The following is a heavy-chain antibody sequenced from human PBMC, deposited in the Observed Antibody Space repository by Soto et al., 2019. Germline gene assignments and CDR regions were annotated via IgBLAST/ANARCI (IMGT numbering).Heavy chain of an antibody. J-gene: IGHJ3*01. V-gene: IGHV3-30*18. CDR3: AKAYSGPFDV. CDR1: GFTFSSYD. Sequence: GGSLRLSCAASGFTFSSYDIHWVRQAPGKGLEWVALISYDGSRKYYADSVKGLFTISRDNSKNTLYLQVNSLRAEDTAVYYCAKAYSGPFDVWGQGTMVTVSS. D-gene: IGHD1-26*01. CDR2: ISYDGSRK.